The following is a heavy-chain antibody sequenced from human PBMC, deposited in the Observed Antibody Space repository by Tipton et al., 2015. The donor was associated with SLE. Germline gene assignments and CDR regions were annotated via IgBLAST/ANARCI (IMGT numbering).Heavy chain of an antibody. Sequence: TLSLTCAVYGGSFSGYYWSWFRQPPGKGLEWIGEINHSGSTNYNPSLKSRVTISVDTSKNQFSLKLSSVTAADTAVYYCARDRGGSYSDAFDIWGQGTMVTVSS. V-gene: IGHV4-34*01. CDR2: INHSGST. CDR1: GGSFSGYY. D-gene: IGHD1-26*01. J-gene: IGHJ3*02. CDR3: ARDRGGSYSDAFDI.